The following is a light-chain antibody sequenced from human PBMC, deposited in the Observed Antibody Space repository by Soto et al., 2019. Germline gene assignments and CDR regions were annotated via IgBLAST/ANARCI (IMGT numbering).Light chain of an antibody. V-gene: IGKV3-15*01. CDR1: QSISDT. J-gene: IGKJ1*01. CDR2: GAS. CDR3: QQYNNWPRT. Sequence: EIVMTQSPATLSVSPGGRATLSCRASQSISDTLAWYQQKPGQAPRLLIYGASTRAPGFPARFSGSGSGTDFTLTISSLQFEDFAVYYCQQYNNWPRTFGQGTKVDIK.